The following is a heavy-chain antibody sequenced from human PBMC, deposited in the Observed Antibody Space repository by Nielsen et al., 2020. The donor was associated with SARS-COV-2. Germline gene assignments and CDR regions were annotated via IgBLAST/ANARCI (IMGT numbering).Heavy chain of an antibody. CDR3: AKDISGSSPY. V-gene: IGHV3-9*01. J-gene: IGHJ4*02. CDR2: ISWNSGSI. Sequence: GGSLRLSCAASGFTFDDYAMHWVRQAPGKGLEWVSGISWNSGSIGYADSVKGRFTISRDNAKNSLYLQMNSLRAEDTALYYCAKDISGSSPYWGQGTLVTVSS. D-gene: IGHD6-13*01. CDR1: GFTFDDYA.